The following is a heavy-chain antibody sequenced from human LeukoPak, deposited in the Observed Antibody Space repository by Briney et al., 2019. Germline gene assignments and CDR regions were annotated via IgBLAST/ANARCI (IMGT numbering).Heavy chain of an antibody. CDR1: GDSISSSSYY. Sequence: PSETLSLTCTVSGDSISSSSYYWVWLRQPPGKGLEWIATIHYTGSTYYNPSLKSRVTISVDTSKNQFSLKLSSVTAADTAMYYCARYVVTPTYYYGMDVWGQGTTVTVSS. CDR3: ARYVVTPTYYYGMDV. D-gene: IGHD4-23*01. V-gene: IGHV4-39*01. CDR2: IHYTGST. J-gene: IGHJ6*02.